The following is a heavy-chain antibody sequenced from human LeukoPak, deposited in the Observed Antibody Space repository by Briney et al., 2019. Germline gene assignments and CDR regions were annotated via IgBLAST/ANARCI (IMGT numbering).Heavy chain of an antibody. V-gene: IGHV4-39*01. J-gene: IGHJ4*02. Sequence: SETLSLTCTVSGGSISTSSYYWGWVRQPPGKGLEWIGNIFYSGSTYYSPSLKSRVTISLDTSRNQFSLKLSSVTAADTAVYYCATSGWYLLPGVYWGQGTLVTVSS. CDR2: IFYSGST. CDR1: GGSISTSSYY. CDR3: ATSGWYLLPGVY. D-gene: IGHD6-19*01.